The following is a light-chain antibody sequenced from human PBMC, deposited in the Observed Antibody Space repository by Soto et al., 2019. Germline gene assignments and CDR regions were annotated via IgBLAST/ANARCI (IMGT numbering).Light chain of an antibody. V-gene: IGKV3-11*01. J-gene: IGKJ5*01. CDR3: QQRFDWPKIT. CDR1: QSGSNY. Sequence: IVLTQYPATLSLSPGERVTLSCMASQSGSNYLAWYQKTPGQAPRLLVSAASNRATGIPARFSGSGSGTDFTLTISSLEPEDFGVFYCQQRFDWPKITFGQGTRLEIK. CDR2: AAS.